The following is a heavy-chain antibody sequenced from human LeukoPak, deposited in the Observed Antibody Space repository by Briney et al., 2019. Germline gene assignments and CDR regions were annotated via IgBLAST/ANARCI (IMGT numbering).Heavy chain of an antibody. D-gene: IGHD7-27*01. J-gene: IGHJ3*02. CDR1: GGSVNSYY. CDR2: IYTTGRT. CDR3: AKILGSGVWYGFDI. V-gene: IGHV4-4*09. Sequence: PSETLSLTCSVSGGSVNSYYWSWIRQPPGKGLEWIGYIYTTGRTNYNPSLKRRVPISVDTSKNQFSLKLSSVTAADTAVYYCAKILGSGVWYGFDIWGQGTMVTVSS.